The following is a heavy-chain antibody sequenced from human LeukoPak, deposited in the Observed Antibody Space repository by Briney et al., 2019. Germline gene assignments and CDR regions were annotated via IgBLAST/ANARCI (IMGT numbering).Heavy chain of an antibody. J-gene: IGHJ6*03. CDR1: GLTFSSDA. D-gene: IGHD3-9*01. Sequence: GGSLRLSCAASGLTFSSDAMSWVRQAQVKGLEWVSAISGSGGSTYYADSVKGRFTISRDNSKNTLYLQMNSLRAEDTAVYYCARDQPGQYDVLTGYYKGRKVYHYMDVWGKGTTVT. V-gene: IGHV3-23*01. CDR2: ISGSGGST. CDR3: ARDQPGQYDVLTGYYKGRKVYHYMDV.